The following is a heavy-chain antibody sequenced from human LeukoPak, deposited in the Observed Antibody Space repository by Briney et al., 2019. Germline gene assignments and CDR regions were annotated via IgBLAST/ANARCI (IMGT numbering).Heavy chain of an antibody. CDR2: ISYDGSNK. V-gene: IGHV3-30-3*01. D-gene: IGHD6-19*01. CDR1: GFTFSDYY. Sequence: GGSLRLSCAASGFTFSDYYMSWIRQAPGEGLEWVAVISYDGSNKYYADSVKSRFTISRDKSKNTLYLQMNSLRAEDTAVYYCARGAAAVAGGGYCQYWGQGTPVTVSS. J-gene: IGHJ1*01. CDR3: ARGAAAVAGGGYCQY.